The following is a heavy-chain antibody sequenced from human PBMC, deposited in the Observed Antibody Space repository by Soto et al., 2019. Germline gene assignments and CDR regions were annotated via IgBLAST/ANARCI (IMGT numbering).Heavy chain of an antibody. J-gene: IGHJ3*02. D-gene: IGHD7-27*01. V-gene: IGHV5-51*01. CDR1: GYSFTSYW. CDR2: IYPGDSDT. Sequence: GESLKISCKGSGYSFTSYWIGWVRQMPGKGLEWMGIIYPGDSDTRYSPSFQGQVTISADKSISTAYLQWSSLKASDTAMYYCAALTDNWGSESAFDIWGQGTMVTVSS. CDR3: AALTDNWGSESAFDI.